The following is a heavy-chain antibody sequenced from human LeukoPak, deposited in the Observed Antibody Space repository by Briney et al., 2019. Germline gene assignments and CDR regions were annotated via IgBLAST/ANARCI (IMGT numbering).Heavy chain of an antibody. D-gene: IGHD6-6*01. V-gene: IGHV3-23*01. J-gene: IGHJ4*02. CDR2: ISGSGGST. Sequence: PGGSLRLSCAASGFIFSSYAMSWVRQAPGKGLEWVSAISGSGGSTYYADSVKGRFTISRDNSKNTLYLQMNSLRAEDTAVYYCAKATFEYSSSRGFFDYWGQGTLVTVSS. CDR1: GFIFSSYA. CDR3: AKATFEYSSSRGFFDY.